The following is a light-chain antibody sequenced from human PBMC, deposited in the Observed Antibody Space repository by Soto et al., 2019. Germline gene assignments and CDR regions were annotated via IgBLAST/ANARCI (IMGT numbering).Light chain of an antibody. V-gene: IGKV3-15*01. CDR3: QQYNNWPPWT. CDR2: GAS. CDR1: QSVSSN. J-gene: IGKJ1*01. Sequence: EIVMTQSPATLSVSPGERATLSCRASQSVSSNLAWYQQKPGQAPRLLIYGASTRATACPVRFSGSGSGTEFTLTITSLQSEDFAVYYCQQYNNWPPWTFGQGTKVEIK.